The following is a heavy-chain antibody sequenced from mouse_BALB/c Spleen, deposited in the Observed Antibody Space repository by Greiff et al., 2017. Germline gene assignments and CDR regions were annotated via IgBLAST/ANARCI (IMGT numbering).Heavy chain of an antibody. CDR2: INPNNGGT. CDR1: GYTFTDYN. Sequence: VQLQQSGPELVKPGASVKMPCKASGYTFTDYNMDWVKQSHGKSLEWIGDINPNNGGTIYNQKFKGKATLTVDKSSSTAYMELRSLTSEDTAVYYCARGSSYLYFDYWGQGTTLTVSS. D-gene: IGHD1-1*01. CDR3: ARGSSYLYFDY. J-gene: IGHJ2*01. V-gene: IGHV1-18*01.